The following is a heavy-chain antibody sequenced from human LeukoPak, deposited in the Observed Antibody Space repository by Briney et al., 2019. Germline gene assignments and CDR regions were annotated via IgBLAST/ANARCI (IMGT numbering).Heavy chain of an antibody. CDR2: ISWNSGSI. Sequence: GGSLRLSCAASGFTFDDYAMHWVRQAPGKGLEWVSGISWNSGSIGYADSVKGRFTISRDNAKNSLYLQMNSLRAEDTALYYCAKDARFGGVKHYYYYMDVWGKGTTVTVSS. CDR1: GFTFDDYA. D-gene: IGHD3-16*01. J-gene: IGHJ6*03. CDR3: AKDARFGGVKHYYYYMDV. V-gene: IGHV3-9*01.